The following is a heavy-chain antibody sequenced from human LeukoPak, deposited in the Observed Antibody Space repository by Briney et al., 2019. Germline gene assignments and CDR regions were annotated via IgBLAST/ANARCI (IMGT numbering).Heavy chain of an antibody. V-gene: IGHV4-34*01. J-gene: IGHJ5*02. D-gene: IGHD3-10*01. Sequence: PSETLSLTCAVYGGSFSSYYWSWIRQPPGKGLEWIGEINHSGSTNYNPSLKSRVTISVDTSKNQFSLKLSSVIAADTAVYYCARGGYYGSGNDFRFDPWGQGTLVTVSS. CDR1: GGSFSSYY. CDR3: ARGGYYGSGNDFRFDP. CDR2: INHSGST.